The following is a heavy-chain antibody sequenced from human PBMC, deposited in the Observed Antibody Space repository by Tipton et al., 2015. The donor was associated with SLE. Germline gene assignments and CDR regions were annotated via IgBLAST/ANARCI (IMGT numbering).Heavy chain of an antibody. CDR3: ARGYYDSSGSPFDY. Sequence: TLSLTCTVSGGSISSHYWSWIRQPPGKGLEWIGYIYYSGSTNYNPSLKSRVTISVDTSKNQFSLKLSSVTAADTAVYYCARGYYDSSGSPFDYWGQGTLVTVSS. J-gene: IGHJ4*02. CDR1: GGSISSHY. V-gene: IGHV4-59*11. CDR2: IYYSGST. D-gene: IGHD3-22*01.